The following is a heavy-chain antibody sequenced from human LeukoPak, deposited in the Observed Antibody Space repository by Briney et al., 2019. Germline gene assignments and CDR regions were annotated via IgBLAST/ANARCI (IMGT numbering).Heavy chain of an antibody. CDR2: ISGSGGST. V-gene: IGHV3-23*01. CDR3: AKERVDWRYFDY. CDR1: GFTFNNYA. J-gene: IGHJ4*02. Sequence: PGGSLRLSCAASGFTFNNYAMSWVRQAPGKGLEWVSAISGSGGSTYYADSVKGRFTISRDNSKNTLYLQMNSLRAEDTAVYYCAKERVDWRYFDYWGQGTLVTVSS. D-gene: IGHD3-9*01.